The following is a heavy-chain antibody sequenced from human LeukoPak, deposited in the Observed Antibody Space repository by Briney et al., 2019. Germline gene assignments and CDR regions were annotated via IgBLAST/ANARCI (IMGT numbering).Heavy chain of an antibody. J-gene: IGHJ3*02. V-gene: IGHV3-23*01. Sequence: PGGSLRLSCAASGFTFSSYAMSWVRQAPGKGLEWVSAISGGGSSTYYADSVKGRFTISRDNSRNTLYLLMNSLRAEDTAVYYCAKAHYYDSSDYKVGAFDIWGQGTMVTVSS. D-gene: IGHD3-22*01. CDR3: AKAHYYDSSDYKVGAFDI. CDR1: GFTFSSYA. CDR2: ISGGGSST.